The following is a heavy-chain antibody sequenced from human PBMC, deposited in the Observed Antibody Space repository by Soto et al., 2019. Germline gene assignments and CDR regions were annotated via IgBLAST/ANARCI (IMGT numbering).Heavy chain of an antibody. J-gene: IGHJ3*02. Sequence: EVQLVESGGGLVKPGGSLRLSCAASGFTFSSYSMNWVRQAPGKGLEWVSAISSSSSYIYYADSVKGRCTIASDNAKNSLYLQMNGMRAEDTAVYYCARIQLGYAAFDIWGQGPMVTVSS. D-gene: IGHD6-6*01. CDR1: GFTFSSYS. V-gene: IGHV3-21*01. CDR2: ISSSSSYI. CDR3: ARIQLGYAAFDI.